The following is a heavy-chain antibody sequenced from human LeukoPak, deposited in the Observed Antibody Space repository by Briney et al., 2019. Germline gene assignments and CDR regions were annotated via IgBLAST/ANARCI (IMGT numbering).Heavy chain of an antibody. Sequence: GGSLRLSCAASGFTFSSYWMSWVRQAPGKGLEWVAFIRYDGSNKYYADSVKGRFIISRDNSKNTLFLRMNSLRAEDTAVYYCAKDRPSYSSSWTFDYWGQGTLVTVSS. V-gene: IGHV3-30*02. CDR3: AKDRPSYSSSWTFDY. D-gene: IGHD6-6*01. CDR2: IRYDGSNK. CDR1: GFTFSSYW. J-gene: IGHJ4*02.